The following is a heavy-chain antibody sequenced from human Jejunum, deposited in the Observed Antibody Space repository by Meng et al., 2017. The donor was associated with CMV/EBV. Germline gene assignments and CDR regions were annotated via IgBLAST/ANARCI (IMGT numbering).Heavy chain of an antibody. CDR2: INSNSGAT. V-gene: IGHV1-2*02. J-gene: IGHJ5*02. D-gene: IGHD1-26*01. CDR3: VTYSGSSRWFGP. Sequence: ASGYTLTADCMFWVRQAPGQGLEWMGWINSNSGATNYAQKCKGRVTMTRDTSISTVYMDLSSLRSDDTAVYYCVTYSGSSRWFGPWGQGTLVTVSS. CDR1: GYTLTADC.